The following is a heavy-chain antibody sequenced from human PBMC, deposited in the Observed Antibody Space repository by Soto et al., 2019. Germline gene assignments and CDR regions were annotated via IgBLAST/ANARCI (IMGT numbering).Heavy chain of an antibody. CDR3: ARSFVAARNYFDY. V-gene: IGHV5-51*01. CDR2: IYPGDSDT. D-gene: IGHD6-6*01. CDR1: GYSFTSYW. Sequence: PGESLKISCKGSGYSFTSYWIGWVRQMPGKGLEWMGIIYPGDSDTRYSPSFQGQVTISADKSISTAYLQWSSLKASDTAIYYCARSFVAARNYFDYWGQGTLVTVSS. J-gene: IGHJ4*02.